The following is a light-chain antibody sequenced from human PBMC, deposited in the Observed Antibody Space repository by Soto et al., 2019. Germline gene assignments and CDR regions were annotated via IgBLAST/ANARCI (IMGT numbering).Light chain of an antibody. CDR1: QSVSSSN. Sequence: EIVLTQSPGTLSVSPGERATLSCRASQSVSSSNLAWYQQKPGQAPRLLIYGASSRATGIPDRFSGSGSGTEFTLTISRLEPEDFVLYYCQQYGTSPRTFGQGTKVEIK. V-gene: IGKV3-20*01. CDR2: GAS. CDR3: QQYGTSPRT. J-gene: IGKJ1*01.